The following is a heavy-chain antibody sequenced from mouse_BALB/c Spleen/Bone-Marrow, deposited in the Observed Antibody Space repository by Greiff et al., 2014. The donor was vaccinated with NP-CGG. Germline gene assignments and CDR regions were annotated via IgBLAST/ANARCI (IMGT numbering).Heavy chain of an antibody. D-gene: IGHD2-1*01. Sequence: EVKLMESGGGLVQPGGSLRLSCATSGFTFTDYYMSWVRQPPGKALEWLGFIRNKANGYTTEYSASVKGRFTISRDNSQSILYLQMNTLRAEDSATYYCAREGVYYGNHYWYFDVWGAGTTVTVSS. V-gene: IGHV7-3*02. J-gene: IGHJ1*01. CDR2: IRNKANGYTT. CDR1: GFTFTDYY. CDR3: AREGVYYGNHYWYFDV.